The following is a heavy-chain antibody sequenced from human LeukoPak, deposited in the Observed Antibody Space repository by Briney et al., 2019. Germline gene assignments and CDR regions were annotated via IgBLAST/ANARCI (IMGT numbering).Heavy chain of an antibody. J-gene: IGHJ4*02. CDR3: ARVGGTGGPEAY. CDR2: ISAYNGNT. D-gene: IGHD2-15*01. Sequence: ASVKVSCKASGYTFTGYYMHWVRQAPGQGLEWMGWISAYNGNTNYAQKLQGRVTMTTDTSTSTAYMELRSLRSDDTAVYYCARVGGTGGPEAYWGQGTLVTVSS. CDR1: GYTFTGYY. V-gene: IGHV1-18*04.